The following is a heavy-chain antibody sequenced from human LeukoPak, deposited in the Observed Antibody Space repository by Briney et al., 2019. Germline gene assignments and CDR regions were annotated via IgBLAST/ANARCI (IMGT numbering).Heavy chain of an antibody. Sequence: ASVKVSCKASGYTFTSYAMHWVRQAPGHRLEWMGWINAGNGNTKYSQKFQGRVTITRDTSASTAYMELSSLRSEDTAVYYCARIQGSGWYRGRSGNWFDPWGQGTLVTVSS. J-gene: IGHJ5*02. CDR3: ARIQGSGWYRGRSGNWFDP. V-gene: IGHV1-3*01. D-gene: IGHD6-19*01. CDR2: INAGNGNT. CDR1: GYTFTSYA.